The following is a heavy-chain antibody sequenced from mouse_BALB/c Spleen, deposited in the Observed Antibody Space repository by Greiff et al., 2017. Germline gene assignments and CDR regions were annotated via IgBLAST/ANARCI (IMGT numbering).Heavy chain of an antibody. V-gene: IGHV2-6-7*01. D-gene: IGHD1-1*01. CDR1: GFSLTGYG. Sequence: VQRVESGPGLVAPSQSLSITCTVSGFSLTGYGVNWVRQPPGKGLEWLGMIWGDGSTDYNSALKSRLSISKDNSKSQVFLKMNSLQTDDTARYYCARGFITTGFDVWGAGTTVTVSS. J-gene: IGHJ1*01. CDR2: IWGDGST. CDR3: ARGFITTGFDV.